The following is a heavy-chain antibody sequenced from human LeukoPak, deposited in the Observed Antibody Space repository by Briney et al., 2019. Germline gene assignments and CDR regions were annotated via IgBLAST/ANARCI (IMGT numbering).Heavy chain of an antibody. CDR1: GFTFSSHG. CDR2: IVGGAGGT. Sequence: PGGSLRLSCAASGFTFSSHGMSWVRQAPGKGLEWVSGIVGGAGGTYYADSVKGRFTISRDNSKNTLHLQMNSLRAEDTAVYYCARVVAVAGTEAFDIWGQGTMVTVSS. J-gene: IGHJ3*02. V-gene: IGHV3-23*01. D-gene: IGHD6-19*01. CDR3: ARVVAVAGTEAFDI.